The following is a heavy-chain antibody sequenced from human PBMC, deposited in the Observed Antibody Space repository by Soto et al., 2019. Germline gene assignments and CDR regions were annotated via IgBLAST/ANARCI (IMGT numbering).Heavy chain of an antibody. D-gene: IGHD3-10*01. CDR2: IYYSGST. CDR3: ARGGIWFGELLD. CDR1: GGSISSGGYY. Sequence: QVQLQESGPGLVKPSQTLSLTCTVSGGSISSGGYYWSWIRQHPGKGLEWIGYIYYSGSTYYNPSLKCRVTISVDTSKNQFSLKLSSVTAADTAVYYCARGGIWFGELLDWGQGTLVTVSS. J-gene: IGHJ4*02. V-gene: IGHV4-31*03.